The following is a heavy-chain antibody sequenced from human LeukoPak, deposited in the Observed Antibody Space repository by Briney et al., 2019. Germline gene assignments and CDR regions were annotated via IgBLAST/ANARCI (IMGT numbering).Heavy chain of an antibody. CDR2: IYSGGFT. CDR1: GFTVSSNY. D-gene: IGHD3-22*01. V-gene: IGHV3-53*01. CDR3: ARESPTDSGYFDY. Sequence: LGGSLRLSGAASGFTVSSNYMSWVRQAPGKGLEWVSVIYSGGFTYYADSVKGRFTISRDNSKNTLYLQMSSLRVEDTAVYYCARESPTDSGYFDYWGQGTLVTVSS. J-gene: IGHJ4*02.